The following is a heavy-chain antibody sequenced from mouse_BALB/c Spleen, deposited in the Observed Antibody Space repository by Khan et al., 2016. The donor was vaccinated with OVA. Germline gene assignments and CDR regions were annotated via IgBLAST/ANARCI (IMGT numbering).Heavy chain of an antibody. CDR3: VRDGAYHRNDGWFAY. CDR1: GYTFTSYT. V-gene: IGHV1-4*01. J-gene: IGHJ3*01. CDR2: INPSNDYT. D-gene: IGHD2-14*01. Sequence: VQLQQSGAELARPGASVKMSCKASGYTFTSYTIHWIKKRPGQGLEWIGYINPSNDYTNYNQKFKDKATLTTDKSSTTAYLRLSSLTSDDSAVDNCVRDGAYHRNDGWFAYWGQVTLVTVSA.